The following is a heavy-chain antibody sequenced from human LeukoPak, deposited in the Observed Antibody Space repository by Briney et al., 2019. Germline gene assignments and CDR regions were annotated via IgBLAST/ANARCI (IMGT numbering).Heavy chain of an antibody. CDR1: GFTFSSYG. CDR2: IWYDGSNK. Sequence: GGSLRLSCAASGFTFSSYGMHWVRQAPGKGLEWVAVIWYDGSNKYYADSVKGRFTISRENSKNTMYLQMNSLRAEDTAVYFFAKVYCSGGSCYRLDYWGQGNLVTVSS. V-gene: IGHV3-33*03. CDR3: AKVYCSGGSCYRLDY. J-gene: IGHJ4*02. D-gene: IGHD2-15*01.